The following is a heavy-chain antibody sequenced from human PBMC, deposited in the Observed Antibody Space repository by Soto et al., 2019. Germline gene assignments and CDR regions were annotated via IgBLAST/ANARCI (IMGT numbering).Heavy chain of an antibody. V-gene: IGHV1-69*19. J-gene: IGHJ4*02. CDR2: ISPMFGAA. Sequence: QVQLVQSGAEMKKPGSSVKVSCQSSGGTFNTYAMNWVRQAPGQGPEWMGDISPMFGAANYAPKFQGRVPITADESTGPSHMQLRSLPSEDTALYFCAREVQVHTPAFVYWGQGTLVTVSS. CDR3: AREVQVHTPAFVY. CDR1: GGTFNTYA. D-gene: IGHD3-10*01.